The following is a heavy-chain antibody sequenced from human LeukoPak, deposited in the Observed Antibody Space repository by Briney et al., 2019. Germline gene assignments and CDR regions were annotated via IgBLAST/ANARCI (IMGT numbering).Heavy chain of an antibody. CDR2: ISSSSSYI. J-gene: IGHJ4*02. V-gene: IGHV3-21*01. D-gene: IGHD5-24*01. CDR3: ARGGYGYNSGY. Sequence: GGSLRLSCAASGFTFSSYSMNWVRQAPGKGLEWVSSISSSSSYIYYAVSVKGRFTISRDNAKNSLYLQMNSLRAEDTAVYYCARGGYGYNSGYWGQGTLVTVSS. CDR1: GFTFSSYS.